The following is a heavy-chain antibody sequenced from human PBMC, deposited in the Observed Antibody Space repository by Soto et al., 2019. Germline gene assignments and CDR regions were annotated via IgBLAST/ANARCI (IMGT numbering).Heavy chain of an antibody. V-gene: IGHV4-31*01. CDR3: ARRAEPAAFDF. J-gene: IGHJ4*02. CDR2: IYYSGST. D-gene: IGHD2-2*01. CDR1: GGSISSGGYY. Sequence: QVHLQESGPGLVKPSQTLSLTCTVSGGSISSGGYYWSWIRQPPGKGLEWIGYIYYSGSTYYNPSLQRPVTLSVGTSKNHVSLELGSGNAGGKAVYLCARRAEPAAFDFWGQGTLVTGSS.